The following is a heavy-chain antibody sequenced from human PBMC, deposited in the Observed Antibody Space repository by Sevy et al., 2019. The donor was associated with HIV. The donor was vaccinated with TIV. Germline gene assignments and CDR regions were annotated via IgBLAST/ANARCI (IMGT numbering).Heavy chain of an antibody. CDR3: ARDRATMVRGVIINRWFDP. V-gene: IGHV3-7*01. CDR2: IKQDGSEK. J-gene: IGHJ5*02. CDR1: GFTFSSYW. Sequence: GGSLRLSCAASGFTFSSYWMSWVRQAPGKGLEWVANIKQDGSEKYYVDSVKGRFTISRDNAKNSLYLQMNSLRAEDTAVYYCARDRATMVRGVIINRWFDPWGRGTLVTVSS. D-gene: IGHD3-10*01.